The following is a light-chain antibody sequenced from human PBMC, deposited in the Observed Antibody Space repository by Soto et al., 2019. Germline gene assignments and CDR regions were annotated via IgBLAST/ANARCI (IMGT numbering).Light chain of an antibody. V-gene: IGKV3-15*01. CDR1: QSVSSS. Sequence: EIVMTQSPATLSVSPGERATLSCRASQSVSSSLAWYQQKPGQAPRLLIYGASTRATGIPARFSGSGSGTEFTLTISSLQSEDFAVYYCQQARRFPITFGQGTRLEIK. J-gene: IGKJ5*01. CDR2: GAS. CDR3: QQARRFPIT.